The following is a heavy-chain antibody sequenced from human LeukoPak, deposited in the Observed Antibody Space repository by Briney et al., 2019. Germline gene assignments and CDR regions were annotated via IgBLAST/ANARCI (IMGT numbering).Heavy chain of an antibody. CDR1: GFTFNNYA. V-gene: IGHV3-23*01. CDR2: ISDSARST. CDR3: RHDSYIPF. Sequence: GGSRRLSCAASGFTFNNYAMSWVRQPPGKGLEWVSGISDSARSTYYADSVKGRFTISRDNSKDTVYLQMNNLRAADTAFFCVRHDSYIPFWGQGSLVTVSS. D-gene: IGHD5-18*01. J-gene: IGHJ1*01.